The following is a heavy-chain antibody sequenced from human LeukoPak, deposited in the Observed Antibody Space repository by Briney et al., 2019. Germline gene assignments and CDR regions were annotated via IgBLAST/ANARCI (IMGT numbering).Heavy chain of an antibody. CDR2: IYTSGST. CDR3: ARGYYYMDV. CDR1: GGSISSGSYY. V-gene: IGHV4-61*02. J-gene: IGHJ6*03. Sequence: SETLSLTCTVSGGSISSGSYYWSWIRQPAGKGLEWIGRIYTSGSTNYNPSLKSRVTISVDTSKNQFSLKLSSVTAADTAVYYCARGYYYMDVWGKGTTVTVSS.